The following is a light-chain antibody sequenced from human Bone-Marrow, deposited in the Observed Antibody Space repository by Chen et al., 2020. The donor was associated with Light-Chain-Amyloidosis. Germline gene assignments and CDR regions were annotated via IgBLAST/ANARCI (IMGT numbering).Light chain of an antibody. Sequence: HSALTQPASVSGSPGQAITIYCTAGSPSIGNFKYVSWYQQHPDRAPKLIIYEGSNRPSGLPARFSGSTSADTASLTISGLQPEDEADYYCSSDVVSVHVFGGGTRLTVL. CDR3: SSDVVSVHV. V-gene: IGLV2-14*01. CDR2: EGS. J-gene: IGLJ2*01. CDR1: SPSIGNFKY.